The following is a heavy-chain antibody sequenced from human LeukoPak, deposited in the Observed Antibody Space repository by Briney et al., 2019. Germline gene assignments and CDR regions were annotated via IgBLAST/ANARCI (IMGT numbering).Heavy chain of an antibody. CDR3: ARDGTTNRYNWFDS. CDR2: ISDSGTTE. D-gene: IGHD2-8*01. CDR1: GFSLSSFQ. J-gene: IGHJ5*01. Sequence: PGGSLRLSCAASGFSLSSFQINWVRQAPGKGLEWISYISDSGTTEYYADSVKGRFTISRDNAKNSLYLQMNSLTGEDTALYYCARDGTTNRYNWFDSWGQGTLVTVSP. V-gene: IGHV3-48*03.